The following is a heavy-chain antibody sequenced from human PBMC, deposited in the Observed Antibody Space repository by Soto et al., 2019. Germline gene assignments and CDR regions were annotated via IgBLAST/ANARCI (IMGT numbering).Heavy chain of an antibody. V-gene: IGHV4-59*01. CDR1: GGSISRYY. Sequence: PSGTLSLTCTVSGGSISRYYPSWIRQPPGKGLEWIGYIYYSGSTNYNPSLKSRVTISVDTSKNQFSLKLSSVTAADTAVYYCARGSDYYYGMDVWGQGTTVTVSS. CDR2: IYYSGST. J-gene: IGHJ6*02. CDR3: ARGSDYYYGMDV.